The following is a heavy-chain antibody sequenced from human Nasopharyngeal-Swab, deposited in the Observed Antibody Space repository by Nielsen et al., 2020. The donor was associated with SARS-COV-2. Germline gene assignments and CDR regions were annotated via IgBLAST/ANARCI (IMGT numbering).Heavy chain of an antibody. CDR3: ARGLSGIVPAPILGLGPYYYYYYTDV. D-gene: IGHD2-2*01. J-gene: IGHJ6*03. CDR2: INHSGST. V-gene: IGHV4-34*01. Sequence: WIRQPPGKGPEWIAEINHSGSTNYNPSLKSRVTLSVDTSMSQVSLEVSSVTAADTAVYYCARGLSGIVPAPILGLGPYYYYYYTDVWGKGTTVTVSS.